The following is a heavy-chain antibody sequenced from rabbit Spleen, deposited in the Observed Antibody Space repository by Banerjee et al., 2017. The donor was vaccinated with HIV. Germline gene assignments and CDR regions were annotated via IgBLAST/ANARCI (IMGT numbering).Heavy chain of an antibody. CDR3: ARDLSAGGTTYNNLKNNL. V-gene: IGHV1S45*01. CDR2: IDVGEGNT. CDR1: GFDFRRYYL. Sequence: QEQVKETGGGLVQPGGSLTLSCKASGFDFRRYYLTWVRQAPGKGLEWIGIIDVGEGNTDYASWVNGRFTISKTSSTTVTLQMTSLTAADTATYFCARDLSAGGTTYNNLKNNLWGPGTLVTVS. D-gene: IGHD8-1*01. J-gene: IGHJ4*01.